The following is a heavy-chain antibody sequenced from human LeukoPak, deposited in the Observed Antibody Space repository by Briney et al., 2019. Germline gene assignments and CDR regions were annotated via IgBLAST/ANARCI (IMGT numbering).Heavy chain of an antibody. CDR2: LNEDGGYT. CDR1: GFTLSIYA. Sequence: GGSLRLSCAASGFTLSIYAMSGVRQAPGKGLAWVSGLNEDGGYTYYAESVKGRFTISRDNSENTLYMQMSSLRAEDTAIYYCVRDFSCSGGSCPLFDSWGQGTLVSVSS. D-gene: IGHD2-15*01. V-gene: IGHV3-23*01. J-gene: IGHJ4*02. CDR3: VRDFSCSGGSCPLFDS.